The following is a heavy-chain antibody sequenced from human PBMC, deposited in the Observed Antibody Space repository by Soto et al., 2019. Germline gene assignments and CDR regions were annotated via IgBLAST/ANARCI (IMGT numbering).Heavy chain of an antibody. J-gene: IGHJ4*02. Sequence: QVQLVESGGGVVQPGRSLRLSCAASGFAFRSYGMHWVRQAPGKGLEWVAVISYDGTKKYYADSVKGRATISRDNLKNTLYLEMTSLRPDDTAVYYCANGLGELSFFDYWGQGTLVTVSS. D-gene: IGHD3-16*02. CDR3: ANGLGELSFFDY. CDR2: ISYDGTKK. V-gene: IGHV3-30*18. CDR1: GFAFRSYG.